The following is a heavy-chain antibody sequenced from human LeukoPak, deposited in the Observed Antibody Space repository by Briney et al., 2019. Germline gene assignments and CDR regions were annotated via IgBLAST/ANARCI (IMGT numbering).Heavy chain of an antibody. CDR1: GGSFSGYY. D-gene: IGHD4-17*01. J-gene: IGHJ6*02. V-gene: IGHV4-34*01. CDR2: INHSGST. Sequence: SETLSLTCAVYGGSFSGYYWSWIRQPPGKGLEWIGEINHSGSTNYNPSLKSRVTISVDTSKNQFSLKLSSVTAADTAVYYCARGPRTTVTTWDYYYYGMDVWGQGTTVTVSS. CDR3: ARGPRTTVTTWDYYYYGMDV.